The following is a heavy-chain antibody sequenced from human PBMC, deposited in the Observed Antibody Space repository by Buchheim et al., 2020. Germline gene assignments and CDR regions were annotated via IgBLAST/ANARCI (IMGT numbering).Heavy chain of an antibody. V-gene: IGHV3-13*01. Sequence: EVQLVESGGGLVQPGGSLRLSCAASGFTFSSYDMHWVRQATGKGLEWVSAIGTAGDTYYPGSVKGRFTISRENAKNSLYLQMNSLRAGDTAVYYCARAGPYCSGGSCYHYYYGMDVWGQGTT. CDR2: IGTAGDT. J-gene: IGHJ6*02. CDR3: ARAGPYCSGGSCYHYYYGMDV. CDR1: GFTFSSYD. D-gene: IGHD2-15*01.